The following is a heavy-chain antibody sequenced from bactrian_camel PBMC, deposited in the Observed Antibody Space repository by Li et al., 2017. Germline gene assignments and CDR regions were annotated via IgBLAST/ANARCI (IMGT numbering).Heavy chain of an antibody. D-gene: IGHD2*01. Sequence: VQLVESGGGLVQPGGSLRLSCTASGVTFSSVCMGWFRQVPGKGLEWVSTIEGGYSDTYYPDSVKDRFTISRDKGTVYLQMNSLKPEETAMYYCAVRWTLVDECTGFLRDGDRTDLGYWGQGTQVTVS. CDR3: AVRWTLVDECTGFLRDGDRTDLGY. V-gene: IGHV3S5*01. CDR2: IEGGYSDT. CDR1: GVTFSSVC. J-gene: IGHJ6*01.